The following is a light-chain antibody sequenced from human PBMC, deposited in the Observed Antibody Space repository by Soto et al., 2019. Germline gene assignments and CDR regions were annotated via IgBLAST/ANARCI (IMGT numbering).Light chain of an antibody. CDR3: SSYTSSRAYV. CDR1: SSDVGGYNY. V-gene: IGLV2-14*01. CDR2: EVS. Sequence: QSVLPQPASVSGSPGQSITISCTGTSSDVGGYNYVSWYQQQSGKAPKLMIHEVSNRPSGVSNRFSGSKSGNTASLTISGLQAEDEADYYCSSYTSSRAYVFGIGTKVT. J-gene: IGLJ1*01.